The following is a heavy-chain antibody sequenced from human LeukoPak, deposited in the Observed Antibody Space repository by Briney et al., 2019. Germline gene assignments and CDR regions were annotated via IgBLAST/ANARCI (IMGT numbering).Heavy chain of an antibody. CDR2: SYSGGST. J-gene: IGHJ3*02. D-gene: IGHD2-2*01. CDR3: AKIPVPAALDAFDI. V-gene: IGHV3-53*01. CDR1: AFSDKSNY. Sequence: GGSLRLSCVASAFSDKSNYMSWVRQAPGKGLEWVSVSYSGGSTYYEDSVKGRFTVSSDVSKNTLYLQMNNLRGEDTAVYYCAKIPVPAALDAFDIWGQGTMVTVSS.